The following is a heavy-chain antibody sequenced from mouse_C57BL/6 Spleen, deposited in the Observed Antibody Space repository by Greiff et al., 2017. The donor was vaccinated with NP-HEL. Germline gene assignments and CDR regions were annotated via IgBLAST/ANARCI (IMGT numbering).Heavy chain of an antibody. V-gene: IGHV1-64*01. CDR2: IHPNSGST. CDR3: ARAGTSRAMDY. D-gene: IGHD1-1*02. J-gene: IGHJ4*01. CDR1: GYTFTSYW. Sequence: VQLQQPGAELVKPGASVKLSCKASGYTFTSYWMHWVKQRPGQGLEWIGMIHPNSGSTNYNETFKSKATLTVDKSSSTAYMQLSSLTSEDSAVYYCARAGTSRAMDYWGQGTSVTVSS.